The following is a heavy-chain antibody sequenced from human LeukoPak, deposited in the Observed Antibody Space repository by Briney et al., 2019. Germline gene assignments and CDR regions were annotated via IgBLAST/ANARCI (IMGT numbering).Heavy chain of an antibody. J-gene: IGHJ5*02. CDR2: IIPIFGTA. Sequence: SVKVSCKASGGTFSSYAISWVRQAPGQGPEWMGGIIPIFGTANYAQKFQGRVTITADESTSTAYMELSSLRSEDTAVCYCARGDCSSTSCYTSWFDPWGQGTLVTVSS. V-gene: IGHV1-69*13. D-gene: IGHD2-2*02. CDR1: GGTFSSYA. CDR3: ARGDCSSTSCYTSWFDP.